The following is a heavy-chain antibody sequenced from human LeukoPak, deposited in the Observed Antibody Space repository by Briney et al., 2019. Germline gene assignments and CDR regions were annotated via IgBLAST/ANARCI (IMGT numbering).Heavy chain of an antibody. Sequence: PGGSLRLSCAASGFTFSSYAMHWVRQAPGKGLEWVGVISYDGSNKYYADSVKGRFTISRDNSKNTLYLQMNSLRAEDTAVYYCARGLTPRYYGMDVWGQGTTVTVSS. CDR2: ISYDGSNK. V-gene: IGHV3-30*04. CDR1: GFTFSSYA. D-gene: IGHD4/OR15-4a*01. CDR3: ARGLTPRYYGMDV. J-gene: IGHJ6*02.